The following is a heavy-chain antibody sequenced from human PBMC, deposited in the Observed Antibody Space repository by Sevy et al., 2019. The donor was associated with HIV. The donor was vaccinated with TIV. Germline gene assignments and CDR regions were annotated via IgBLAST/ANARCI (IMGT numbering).Heavy chain of an antibody. CDR2: INLNSGGT. V-gene: IGHV1-2*02. CDR1: GYTFTASY. J-gene: IGHJ6*02. D-gene: IGHD6-6*01. CDR3: ARDPDEYSSSLNGMDV. Sequence: ASVKVSCKASGYTFTASYMHWVRQAPGQGLEWMGWINLNSGGTDYAQKFQVRVTMTRDTSISTTYMELTRLTSDDTAVYYCARDPDEYSSSLNGMDVWGQGTSVTVSS.